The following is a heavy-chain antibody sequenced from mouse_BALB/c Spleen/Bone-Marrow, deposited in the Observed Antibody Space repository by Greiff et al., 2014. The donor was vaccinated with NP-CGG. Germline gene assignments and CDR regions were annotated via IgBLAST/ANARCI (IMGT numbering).Heavy chain of an antibody. CDR2: INSNGGST. J-gene: IGHJ2*01. CDR3: ARERYYGNGRIFEY. CDR1: GFTFSSYG. Sequence: EVQLVESGGGLVQPGGSLKLSCAASGFTFSSYGMSWVRQTPDKRLELVATINSNGGSTYYPDSVKGRFTLSRDNAKNTLYLQMSSLKSEDTAMYYCARERYYGNGRIFEYWGQGTTLTVSS. V-gene: IGHV5-6-3*01. D-gene: IGHD1-1*01.